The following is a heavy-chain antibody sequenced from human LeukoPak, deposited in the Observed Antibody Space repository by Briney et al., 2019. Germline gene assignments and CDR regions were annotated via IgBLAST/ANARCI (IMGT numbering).Heavy chain of an antibody. D-gene: IGHD1-7*01. V-gene: IGHV1-2*02. J-gene: IGHJ3*02. CDR3: ASGGNTGTSLGDAFDI. Sequence: ASVKVSCTASGYTFTGYYMHWVRQAPGQGLEWMGWINPNSGGTNYAQKFQGRVTMTRDTSISTAYMELSRLRSDDTAVYYCASGGNTGTSLGDAFDIWGQGTMVTVSS. CDR1: GYTFTGYY. CDR2: INPNSGGT.